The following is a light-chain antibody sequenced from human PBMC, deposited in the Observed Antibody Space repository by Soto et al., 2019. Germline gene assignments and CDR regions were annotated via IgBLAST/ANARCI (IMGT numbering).Light chain of an antibody. CDR3: HQRQSWPRT. V-gene: IGKV3-11*01. Sequence: EIVLTQSQPTLSSFPRSRLHLXWRASQYINTRLAWYQHRPGQAPRLLIYQTSIRAAGIPARFSASGSGTDFTLTISDVQPEDFALYYCHQRQSWPRTFGQGTKVDIK. CDR2: QTS. J-gene: IGKJ1*01. CDR1: QYINTR.